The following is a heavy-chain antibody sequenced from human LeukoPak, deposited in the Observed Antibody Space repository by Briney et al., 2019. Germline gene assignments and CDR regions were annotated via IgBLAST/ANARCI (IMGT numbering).Heavy chain of an antibody. J-gene: IGHJ3*02. CDR3: ARDWARKTYCSTTFCPDAFDI. V-gene: IGHV3-21*01. CDR1: GFNLGDSS. CDR2: IRRSRRYI. Sequence: GGSQTLSCALSGFNLGDSSSRCARHAPGEGLEWVSSIRRSRRYIYDTDSVKCRFTISRGNAKNSLYLQMNSQRAEDTAVYFCARDWARKTYCSTTFCPDAFDIWGQGTMVTVSS. D-gene: IGHD2-2*01.